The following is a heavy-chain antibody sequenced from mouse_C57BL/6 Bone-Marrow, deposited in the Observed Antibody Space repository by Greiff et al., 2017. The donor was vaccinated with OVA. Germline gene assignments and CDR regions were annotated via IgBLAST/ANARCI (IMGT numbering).Heavy chain of an antibody. V-gene: IGHV14-3*01. CDR1: GFTITDYY. CDR3: AITYL. D-gene: IGHD1-2*01. Sequence: EVQLQQSGAELVKPGASVKLSCTASGFTITDYYMHWVKQRPEQGLEWIGRIDPANGTTKYAPKFQGKATITADTSSNTAYLELSSLTSEDTAIYYCAITYLGGQGTTLTVSS. J-gene: IGHJ2*01. CDR2: IDPANGTT.